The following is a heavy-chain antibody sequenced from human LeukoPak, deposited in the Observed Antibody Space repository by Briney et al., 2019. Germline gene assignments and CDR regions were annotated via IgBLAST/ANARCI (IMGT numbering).Heavy chain of an antibody. CDR2: INTDGSST. D-gene: IGHD3-9*01. V-gene: IGHV3-74*01. J-gene: IGHJ3*02. CDR3: ASGIITILRPEAFDI. CDR1: GFTLSSYW. Sequence: PGGSLRLSCAASGFTLSSYWMHWVRQAPGKGLVWVSRINTDGSSTSYADSVKGRFTISRDNAKNTLYLQMNSLRAEDTAVYYCASGIITILRPEAFDIWGQGTMVTVSS.